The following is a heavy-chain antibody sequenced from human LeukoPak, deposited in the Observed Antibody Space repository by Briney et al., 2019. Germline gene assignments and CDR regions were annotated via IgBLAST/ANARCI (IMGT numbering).Heavy chain of an antibody. CDR2: ITSSGSTI. D-gene: IGHD4-17*01. CDR1: GFTFRDYY. CDR3: AREYGDRYFYYYYMDV. J-gene: IGHJ6*03. Sequence: PGGSLRLSCEASGFTFRDYYMSWIRQAPGKGLEWVSYITSSGSTIYYADSVKGRFTVSRDNANNSLYLQMNSLRAEDTAVYYCAREYGDRYFYYYYMDVWGKGTTGTVSS. V-gene: IGHV3-11*04.